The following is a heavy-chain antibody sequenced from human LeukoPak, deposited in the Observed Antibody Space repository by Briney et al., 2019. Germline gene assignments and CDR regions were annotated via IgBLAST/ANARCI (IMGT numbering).Heavy chain of an antibody. D-gene: IGHD3-22*01. CDR1: GGTFSSYA. CDR3: ARDQRKHSMIVVVIKWVFDAFDI. Sequence: EASVTVSCKASGGTFSSYAISWVRQAPGQGLEWMGRIIPILGIANYAQKFQGRVTITADKSTSTAYMELSSLRSEDTAVYYCARDQRKHSMIVVVIKWVFDAFDIWGQGTMVTVSS. V-gene: IGHV1-69*04. CDR2: IIPILGIA. J-gene: IGHJ3*02.